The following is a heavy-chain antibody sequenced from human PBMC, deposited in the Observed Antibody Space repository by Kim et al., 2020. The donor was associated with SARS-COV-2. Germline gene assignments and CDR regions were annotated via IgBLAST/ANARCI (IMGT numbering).Heavy chain of an antibody. V-gene: IGHV3-9*01. CDR3: AKDRYSYGID. J-gene: IGHJ4*02. D-gene: IGHD5-18*01. Sequence: SLGYADAVKGRFTISRDNAKNSLYVQMNSLRAEDTALYYCAKDRYSYGIDWGQGTLVTVSS. CDR2: SL.